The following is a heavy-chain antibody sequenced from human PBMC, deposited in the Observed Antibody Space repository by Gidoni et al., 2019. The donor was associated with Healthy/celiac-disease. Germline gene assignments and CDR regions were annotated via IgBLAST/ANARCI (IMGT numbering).Heavy chain of an antibody. Sequence: QVQLQQWRAGLLKPSETLSLPCAVYGGSFSVYSRSCIRQPPGKGLEWIGEINHSGSTNYNPSLKSRVTISVDTSKNQFSLKLSSVTAADTAVYYCARGTITMVRGVNGPLGAFDIWGQGTMVTVSS. V-gene: IGHV4-34*01. CDR3: ARGTITMVRGVNGPLGAFDI. J-gene: IGHJ3*02. CDR2: INHSGST. D-gene: IGHD3-10*01. CDR1: GGSFSVYS.